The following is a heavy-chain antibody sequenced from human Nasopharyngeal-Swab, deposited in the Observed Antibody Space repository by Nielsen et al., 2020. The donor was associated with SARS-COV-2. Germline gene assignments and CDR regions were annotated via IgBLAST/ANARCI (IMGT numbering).Heavy chain of an antibody. J-gene: IGHJ4*02. V-gene: IGHV3-73*01. CDR3: TTDYYFDY. Sequence: GESLKISCAASGFIFSGSAMHWVRQASGKGLEWVGRIGDKDHNYATTYGAAVKGRFTTSRDDSKNTAFLQMDSLKTEDTALYYCTTDYYFDYWGQGTLVTVSS. CDR2: IGDKDHNYAT. CDR1: GFIFSGSA.